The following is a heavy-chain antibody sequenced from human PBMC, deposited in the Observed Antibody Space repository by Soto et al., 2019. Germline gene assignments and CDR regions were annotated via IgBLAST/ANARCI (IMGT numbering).Heavy chain of an antibody. CDR3: ARSSYGDYPFDY. V-gene: IGHV1-69*13. CDR2: IIPIFGTA. D-gene: IGHD4-17*01. J-gene: IGHJ4*02. CDR1: GGTFSSYA. Sequence: SVKVSCKASGGTFSSYAISWVRQAPGQGLEWTGGIIPIFGTANYAQKFQGRVTITADESTSTAYMELSSLRSEDTAVYYCARSSYGDYPFDYWGQGTLVTVSS.